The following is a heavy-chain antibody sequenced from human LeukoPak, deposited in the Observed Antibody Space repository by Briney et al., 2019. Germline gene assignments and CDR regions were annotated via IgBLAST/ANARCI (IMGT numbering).Heavy chain of an antibody. CDR1: GGTFSSYA. V-gene: IGHV1-2*02. CDR2: INPNSGGT. D-gene: IGHD3-22*01. CDR3: ARASLSYYYDSSGYYGY. Sequence: ASVKVSCKASGGTFSSYAISWVRQAPGQGLEWMGWINPNSGGTNYAQKFQGRVTMTRDTPISTAYMELSRLRYDDTAVYYCARASLSYYYDSSGYYGYWGQGTLVTVSS. J-gene: IGHJ4*02.